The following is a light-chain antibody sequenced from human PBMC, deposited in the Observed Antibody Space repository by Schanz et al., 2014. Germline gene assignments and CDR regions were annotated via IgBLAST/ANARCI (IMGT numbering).Light chain of an antibody. CDR2: EVS. CDR1: SSDVGTYNR. V-gene: IGLV2-18*02. CDR3: SSYTSSYTWV. Sequence: QSALTQPPSVSGSPGQSVTISCTGTSSDVGTYNRVSWYQQPPGTAPKLMIYEVSNRPSGVPDRFSGSKSGNTASLTISGLQAEDEADYYCSSYTSSYTWVFGGGTKLTVL. J-gene: IGLJ3*02.